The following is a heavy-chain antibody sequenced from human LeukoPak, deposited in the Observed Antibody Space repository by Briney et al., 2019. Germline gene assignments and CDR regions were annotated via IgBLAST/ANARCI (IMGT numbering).Heavy chain of an antibody. CDR2: ISAYNGNT. CDR1: GYTFTSYG. V-gene: IGHV1-18*01. CDR3: ARVERELLTLQH. J-gene: IGHJ1*01. Sequence: ASVKVSCKASGYTFTSYGISWVRQAPGQGLEWMGWISAYNGNTNYAQKLRGRVTMTTDTSTSTAYMELRSLRSDDTAVYYCARVERELLTLQHWGQGTLVTVSS. D-gene: IGHD1-26*01.